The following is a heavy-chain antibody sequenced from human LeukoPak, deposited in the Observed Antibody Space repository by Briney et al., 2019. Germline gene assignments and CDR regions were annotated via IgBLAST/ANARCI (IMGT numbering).Heavy chain of an antibody. CDR2: INPNSGGT. D-gene: IGHD3-10*01. CDR3: ARDSGERGSRSYLIAY. V-gene: IGHV1-2*02. J-gene: IGHJ4*02. CDR1: GYTFTGYY. Sequence: GASVKVSCKTSGYTFTGYYMHWVRQAPGQGLEWMGWINPNSGGTNYAQKFQGRVTMTRDTSISTAYMELSRLRSDDTAVYYCARDSGERGSRSYLIAYWGQGTLATVSS.